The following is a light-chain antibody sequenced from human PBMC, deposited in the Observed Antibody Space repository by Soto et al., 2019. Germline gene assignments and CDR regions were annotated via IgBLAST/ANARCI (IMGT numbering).Light chain of an antibody. CDR2: DTF. CDR1: QSVGSTY. Sequence: ETVLTQSPGTLSLSPGEIATLSCRASQSVGSTYLAWYQQKPGQAPRLLIYDTFNRATGIPYRFSGSGSGTDFTLTISRLEPEDFAVYHCQQYGNPPWTFGQGTKLEIK. V-gene: IGKV3-20*01. CDR3: QQYGNPPWT. J-gene: IGKJ2*01.